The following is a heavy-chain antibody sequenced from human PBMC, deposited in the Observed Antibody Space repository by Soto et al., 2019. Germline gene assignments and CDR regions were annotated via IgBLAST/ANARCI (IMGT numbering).Heavy chain of an antibody. D-gene: IGHD2-8*02. J-gene: IGHJ2*01. CDR3: AGGFHRLTGHTVNPQL. CDR1: GGSISLYY. Sequence: QVQLPESGPGLVKPSETLALTCTVSGGSISLYYWTWLRQTPGKGLEWIGYVTYSGGANYNPSLKRRVSISLDTPKMTFSLRLNSVTAADTAVYFCAGGFHRLTGHTVNPQLWGRGTLVAVSS. CDR2: VTYSGGA. V-gene: IGHV4-59*01.